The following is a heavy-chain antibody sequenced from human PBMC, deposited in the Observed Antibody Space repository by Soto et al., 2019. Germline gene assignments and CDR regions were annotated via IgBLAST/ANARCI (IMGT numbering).Heavy chain of an antibody. J-gene: IGHJ4*02. CDR3: AKGPRGGYYYGSGSYFY. CDR2: ISYDGSNK. D-gene: IGHD3-10*01. Sequence: GGSLRLSCAASGFTFSSYGMHWVRQAPGKGLEWVAVISYDGSNKYYADSVKGRFTISRDNSKNTLYLQMNSLRAEDTAVYYCAKGPRGGYYYGSGSYFYWGQGTLVTVS. V-gene: IGHV3-30*18. CDR1: GFTFSSYG.